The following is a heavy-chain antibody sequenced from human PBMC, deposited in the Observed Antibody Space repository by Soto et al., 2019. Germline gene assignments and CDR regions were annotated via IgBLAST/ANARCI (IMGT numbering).Heavy chain of an antibody. CDR1: GYNFNNYW. V-gene: IGHV5-10-1*03. CDR3: ARHSGYDWNDLYPFDY. J-gene: IGHJ4*02. CDR2: IDPTGSYT. Sequence: EVHLVQSGAEVKKPGESLRISCQGSGYNFNNYWISWVRQMPGKGLEWIGKIDPTGSYTHYSPSFQGHVTISDDKSITTAYLQWSSLKASDTAVYYCARHSGYDWNDLYPFDYWGQGTLVTVSS. D-gene: IGHD1-20*01.